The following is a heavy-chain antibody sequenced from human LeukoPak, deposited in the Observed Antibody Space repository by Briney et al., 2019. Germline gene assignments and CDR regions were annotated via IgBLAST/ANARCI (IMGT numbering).Heavy chain of an antibody. J-gene: IGHJ4*02. Sequence: ASVKVSCKASGYTFINYYLHWVRQAPGQGLEWIGIISPSGGNPTYAQNLQGGVTMTRDTSTSTVYMELSSLRFEDTAVYYCARGSSSWYNDYWGQGTLVTVSS. CDR3: ARGSSSWYNDY. CDR1: GYTFINYY. V-gene: IGHV1-46*04. D-gene: IGHD6-13*01. CDR2: ISPSGGNP.